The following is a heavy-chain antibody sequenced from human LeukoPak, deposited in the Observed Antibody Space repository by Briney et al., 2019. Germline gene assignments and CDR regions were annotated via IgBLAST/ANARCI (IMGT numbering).Heavy chain of an antibody. CDR2: ISYDGSNK. J-gene: IGHJ6*02. D-gene: IGHD3-22*01. CDR3: ARDRFYDSSGYPFLYYYYGMDV. Sequence: GRSLRLSCAASGFTFSSYAMHWVRQAPGKGLEWVAVISYDGSNKYYADSVKGRFIISRDNSKNALYLQMNSLRAEDTAVYYCARDRFYDSSGYPFLYYYYGMDVWGQGTTVTVSS. CDR1: GFTFSSYA. V-gene: IGHV3-30-3*01.